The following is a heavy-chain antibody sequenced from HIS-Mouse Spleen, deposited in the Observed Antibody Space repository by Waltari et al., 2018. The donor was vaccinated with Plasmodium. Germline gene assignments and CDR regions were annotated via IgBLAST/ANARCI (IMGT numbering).Heavy chain of an antibody. J-gene: IGHJ4*02. CDR1: GGSISSSSYY. CDR3: ARDRITGTSYFDY. V-gene: IGHV4-39*07. D-gene: IGHD1-7*01. CDR2: IYYSGST. Sequence: QLQLQESGPGLVKPSETLSPTCPVSGGSISSSSYYWAWIRQPPGKGLEWSGSIYYSGSTYYNPSLKSRVTISVDTSKNQFSLKLSSVTAADTAVYYCARDRITGTSYFDYWGQGTLVTVSS.